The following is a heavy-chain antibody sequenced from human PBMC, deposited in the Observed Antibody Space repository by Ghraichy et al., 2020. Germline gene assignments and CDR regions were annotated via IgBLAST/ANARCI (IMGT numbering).Heavy chain of an antibody. J-gene: IGHJ6*02. D-gene: IGHD3-10*01. CDR1: GGSISNSNW. CDR3: ARDMRYYGSGTYLLHGMDV. V-gene: IGHV4-4*02. CDR2: IYHTGST. Sequence: TLSLTCTVSGGSISNSNWWSWVRQPPGKGLEWIGDIYHTGSTDFNPPLKCRVTISVDKSKNYFSLKVTSVTAADTAVYYCARDMRYYGSGTYLLHGMDVWGQGTTVTVSS.